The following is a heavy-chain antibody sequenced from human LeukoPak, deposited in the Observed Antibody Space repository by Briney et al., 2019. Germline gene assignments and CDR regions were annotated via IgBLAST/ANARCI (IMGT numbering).Heavy chain of an antibody. CDR3: ARDATTVTYYYYMDV. J-gene: IGHJ6*03. D-gene: IGHD4-11*01. CDR1: GGSISSGGYY. Sequence: SQTLSLTCSVSGGSISSGGYYWSWIRQHPGKGLEWIGYIYYSGSTYYNPSQKSRVTISGDTSKKQFSLKLSSVTAADTAVYYCARDATTVTYYYYMDVWGKGTTVTVSS. V-gene: IGHV4-31*03. CDR2: IYYSGST.